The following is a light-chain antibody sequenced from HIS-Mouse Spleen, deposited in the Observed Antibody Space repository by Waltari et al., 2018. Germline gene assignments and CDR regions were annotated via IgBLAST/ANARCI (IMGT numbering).Light chain of an antibody. CDR1: QSVSSY. Sequence: EIVLTQSPATLSLSPGERATLSCRPSQSVSSYLAWYQQKPGQAPRLLIYDASNRATGIPARFSGSGSGIDFTLTISSLEPEDFAVYYCQQRSNWLFTFGPGTKVDIK. CDR3: QQRSNWLFT. J-gene: IGKJ3*01. V-gene: IGKV3-11*01. CDR2: DAS.